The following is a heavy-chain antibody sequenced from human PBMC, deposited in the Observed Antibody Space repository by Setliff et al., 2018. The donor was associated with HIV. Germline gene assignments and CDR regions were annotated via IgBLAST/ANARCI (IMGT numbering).Heavy chain of an antibody. V-gene: IGHV4-38-2*01. CDR2: IYHSGST. CDR3: ARGISTNTYWHGAPYNWFDP. J-gene: IGHJ5*02. CDR1: GFSISTNYY. D-gene: IGHD1-20*01. Sequence: SETLSLTCAVSGFSISTNYYWGWIRQPPGKGLDWIGSIYHSGSTYYNPSLKSRVTISVDTSKNQFSPELSSVTAADTAIYYCARGISTNTYWHGAPYNWFDPRGQGTLVTVPQ.